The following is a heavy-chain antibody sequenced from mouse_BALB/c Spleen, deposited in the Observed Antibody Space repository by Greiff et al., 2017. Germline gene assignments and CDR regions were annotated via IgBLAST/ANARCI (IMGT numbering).Heavy chain of an antibody. CDR1: GYTFTSYW. Sequence: QVQLQQPGAELVKPGAPVKLSCKASGYTFTSYWMNWVKQRPGRGLEWIGRIDPSDSETHYNQKFKDKATLTVDKSSSTAYIQLSSLTSEDSAVYYCAISLPNWYCDVWGAGTTVTVSS. V-gene: IGHV1-69*02. CDR3: AISLPNWYCDV. J-gene: IGHJ1*01. CDR2: IDPSDSET. D-gene: IGHD5-5*01.